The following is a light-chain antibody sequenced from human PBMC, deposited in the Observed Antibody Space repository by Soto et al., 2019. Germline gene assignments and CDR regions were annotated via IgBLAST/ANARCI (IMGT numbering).Light chain of an antibody. Sequence: QSVLTQPPSVSGAPGQRVIISCTGTSSNIGAGYEGHWYHQLPGTAPKFLVSGNDNRPSGVPDRLSASKSGTSGSLAITGLQAEDEGHYYCQSYDRGLTAYVFGTGTKGTVL. CDR1: SSNIGAGYE. V-gene: IGLV1-40*01. CDR2: GND. CDR3: QSYDRGLTAYV. J-gene: IGLJ1*01.